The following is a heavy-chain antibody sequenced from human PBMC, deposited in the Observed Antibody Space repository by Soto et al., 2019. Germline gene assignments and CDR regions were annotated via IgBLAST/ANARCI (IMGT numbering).Heavy chain of an antibody. CDR1: GGSIRDYF. J-gene: IGHJ4*02. V-gene: IGHV4-59*01. CDR3: ARVGGDDFGDSGGFDY. CDR2: IYYSGRT. D-gene: IGHD4-17*01. Sequence: XETLSLTCTVAGGSIRDYFWTWIRQPPGKGLEWIGYIYYSGRTNYNPSLKSRVSISVDTSKNHFSLQLRSVTAADTAVYYCARVGGDDFGDSGGFDYWGQGPLVTVSS.